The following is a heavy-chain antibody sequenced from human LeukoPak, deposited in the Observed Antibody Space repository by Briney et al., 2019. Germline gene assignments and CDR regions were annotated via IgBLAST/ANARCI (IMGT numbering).Heavy chain of an antibody. Sequence: ASVKVSCKASGYTFTDYYMHWVRQAPGQGLEWMGWINPNSGGTNYAQKLQGRVTMTTDTSTSTAYMELRSLRSDDTAVYYCARDLFYSNSPYYYGMDVWGQGTTVTVSS. V-gene: IGHV1-2*02. D-gene: IGHD4-11*01. J-gene: IGHJ6*02. CDR2: INPNSGGT. CDR1: GYTFTDYY. CDR3: ARDLFYSNSPYYYGMDV.